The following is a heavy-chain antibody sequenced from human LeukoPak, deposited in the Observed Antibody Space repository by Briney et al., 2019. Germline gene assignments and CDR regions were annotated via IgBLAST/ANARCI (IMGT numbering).Heavy chain of an antibody. J-gene: IGHJ3*02. CDR2: MYTSGIT. CDR3: ARETCTTYDRAIDI. CDR1: GGDSINNYF. V-gene: IGHV4-4*07. D-gene: IGHD2-8*01. Sequence: SETLSLTYTVSGGDSINNYFWSWNAQPAGKGLEWIGRMYTSGITNYSPSLKSQVTMSIDTSKNQISLNLTPVTAADTAMYYCARETCTTYDRAIDIWGQGTMVAVCS.